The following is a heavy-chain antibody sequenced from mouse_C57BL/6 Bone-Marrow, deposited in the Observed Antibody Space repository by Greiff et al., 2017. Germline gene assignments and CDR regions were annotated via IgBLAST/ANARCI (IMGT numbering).Heavy chain of an antibody. CDR3: ARGYDGNYVPYAMDY. CDR1: GYTFTDYY. J-gene: IGHJ4*01. Sequence: EVQLQQSGPELVKPGASVKISCKASGYTFTDYYMNWVKQSHGKSLEWIGDINPNNGGTSYNQKFKGKATLTVDKSSSTAYMERRSLTSEDSAVYYCARGYDGNYVPYAMDYWGQGTSVTVSS. D-gene: IGHD2-3*01. CDR2: INPNNGGT. V-gene: IGHV1-26*01.